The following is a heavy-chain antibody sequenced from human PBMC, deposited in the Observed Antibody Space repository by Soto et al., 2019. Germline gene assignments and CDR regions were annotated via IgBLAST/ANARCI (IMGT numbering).Heavy chain of an antibody. CDR3: ARGGDFWIDYYYYGMDV. Sequence: PGGSLRLSCAASGFTFSSYSMNWVRQAPGKGLEWVSSISSNSSYIYYADSVKGRFTISRDNAKNSLYLQMNSLRAEDTVVYFCARGGDFWIDYYYYGMDVWGQGTTVTVSS. CDR1: GFTFSSYS. CDR2: ISSNSSYI. J-gene: IGHJ6*02. D-gene: IGHD3-3*01. V-gene: IGHV3-21*01.